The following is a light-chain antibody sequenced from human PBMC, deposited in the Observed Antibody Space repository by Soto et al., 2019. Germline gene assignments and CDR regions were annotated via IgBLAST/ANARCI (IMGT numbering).Light chain of an antibody. Sequence: EKVLTQSPGTLSLSPGERATLSCRASQSVSSSYLAWYQQKPGQAPRLLIYGASSRATGIPDRFSGSGSGTDFTLTINRLEPEDFAVYYCQQYGSSPRTFGQGTKVEIK. CDR1: QSVSSSY. J-gene: IGKJ1*01. CDR2: GAS. CDR3: QQYGSSPRT. V-gene: IGKV3-20*01.